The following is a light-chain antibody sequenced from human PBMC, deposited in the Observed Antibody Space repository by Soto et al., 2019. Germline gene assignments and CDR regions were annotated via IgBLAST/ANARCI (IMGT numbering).Light chain of an antibody. CDR2: GNS. V-gene: IGLV1-40*01. Sequence: QSVLTQPPSVSGAPGQRVTISCTGSSSNIGAGYDVHWYQQLPGTAPKLLIYGNSNRPSGVPDRFSGSKSGTSASLAITGLQPADEADYYCQSYDSSLSAWVFGGGTQLTVL. CDR1: SSNIGAGYD. CDR3: QSYDSSLSAWV. J-gene: IGLJ3*02.